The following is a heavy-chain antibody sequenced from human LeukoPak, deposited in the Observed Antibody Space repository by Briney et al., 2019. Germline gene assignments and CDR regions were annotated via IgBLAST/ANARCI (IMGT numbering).Heavy chain of an antibody. CDR1: GFTFSSYG. V-gene: IGHV3-30*02. Sequence: PGGSLRLSCAASGFTFSSYGIHWVRQAPGKGLEWVAFIRYDGSNKYYTDSVKGRFTISRDNSKNTLYLQMNSLRAEDTAVYYCAKDGGSSWYFRPYYFDYWGQGTLVTVSS. D-gene: IGHD6-13*01. CDR3: AKDGGSSWYFRPYYFDY. J-gene: IGHJ4*02. CDR2: IRYDGSNK.